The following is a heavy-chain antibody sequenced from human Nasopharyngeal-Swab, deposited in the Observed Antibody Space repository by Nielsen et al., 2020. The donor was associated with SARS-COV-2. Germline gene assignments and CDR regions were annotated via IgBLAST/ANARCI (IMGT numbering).Heavy chain of an antibody. CDR3: ARDPFGEIDY. CDR2: INHSGST. Sequence: SETLSLTCAVYGGSFSGYYWSWIRQPPGKGLEWIGEINHSGSTNYNPSLKGRVTISVDTSKNQFSLKLSSVTAADTAVYYCARDPFGEIDYWGQGTLVTVSS. J-gene: IGHJ4*02. V-gene: IGHV4-34*01. D-gene: IGHD3-10*01. CDR1: GGSFSGYY.